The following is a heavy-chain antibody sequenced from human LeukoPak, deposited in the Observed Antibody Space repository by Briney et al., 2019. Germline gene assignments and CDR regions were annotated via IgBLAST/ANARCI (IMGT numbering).Heavy chain of an antibody. CDR1: GGSISRYY. Sequence: SETLSLTCTVSGGSISRYYWSWIRQPPGKGLEWIGYIYYSGSTNYNPSLKSRVTISVDTSKNQFSRKLSSVTAADTAVYYCARVMNDILTGYYAVFDYWGQGTLVTVSS. CDR3: ARVMNDILTGYYAVFDY. J-gene: IGHJ4*02. V-gene: IGHV4-59*01. D-gene: IGHD3-9*01. CDR2: IYYSGST.